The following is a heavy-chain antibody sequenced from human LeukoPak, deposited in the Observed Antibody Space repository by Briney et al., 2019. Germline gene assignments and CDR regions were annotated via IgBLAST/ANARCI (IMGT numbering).Heavy chain of an antibody. CDR3: ARDLSYCSSTSCSGNAFDI. Sequence: ASVKVSCKASGYTFTGYYMHWVRQAPGQGLEWMGWINPNSGGTNYAQKFQGRVTMTRDTSISTAYMELSRLRSDDTAVCYCARDLSYCSSTSCSGNAFDIWGQGTMVTVSS. CDR1: GYTFTGYY. CDR2: INPNSGGT. V-gene: IGHV1-2*02. J-gene: IGHJ3*02. D-gene: IGHD2-2*01.